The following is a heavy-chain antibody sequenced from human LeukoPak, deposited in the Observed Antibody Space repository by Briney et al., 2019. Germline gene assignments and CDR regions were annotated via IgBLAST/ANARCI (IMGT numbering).Heavy chain of an antibody. J-gene: IGHJ4*02. V-gene: IGHV3-20*04. D-gene: IGHD3-22*01. CDR1: GFTFNDYG. CDR3: ARDKHYYDSSNYV. CDR2: INWNGGTT. Sequence: PGGSLRLSCAASGFTFNDYGMSWVPQGPGKGLEGVSGINWNGGTTGYADSVRGRFTISRDNAKNSLYLQMNSLRAEDTALYYCARDKHYYDSSNYVWGQGTLVTVSS.